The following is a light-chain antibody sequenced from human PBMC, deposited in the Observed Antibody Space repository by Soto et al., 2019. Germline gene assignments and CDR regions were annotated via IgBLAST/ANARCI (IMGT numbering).Light chain of an antibody. Sequence: DIQMTQSPSSVSASVGDRVTITCRASQGIRSWLAWYQQKPGKAPKLLIYDASSLQSGVPSRFSGSGAGTDFTLTISSLQPEDFATYYCQQANSFPITFGQGTRLEIK. CDR3: QQANSFPIT. CDR2: DAS. CDR1: QGIRSW. J-gene: IGKJ5*01. V-gene: IGKV1D-12*01.